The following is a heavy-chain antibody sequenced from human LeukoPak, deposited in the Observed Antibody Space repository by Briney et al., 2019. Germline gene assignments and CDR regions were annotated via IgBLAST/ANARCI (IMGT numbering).Heavy chain of an antibody. J-gene: IGHJ5*02. CDR3: ARVYCSSTSCPENWFDP. D-gene: IGHD2-2*01. CDR2: IYPGDSDT. CDR1: GYSFTSYW. V-gene: IGHV5-51*01. Sequence: KRGESLKISCKGSGYSFTSYWIGWVRQMPGKGLEWMGIIYPGDSDTRYSPSFQGQVTISADKSISTAYLQWSSLKASDTAMYYCARVYCSSTSCPENWFDPWGQEPWSPSPQ.